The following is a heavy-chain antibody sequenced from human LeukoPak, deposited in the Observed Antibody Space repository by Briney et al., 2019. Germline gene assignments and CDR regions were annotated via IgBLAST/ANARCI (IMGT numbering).Heavy chain of an antibody. CDR2: IYHSGST. CDR1: GYSISSGYY. Sequence: PSETLSLTCTVSGYSISSGYYWGWIRQPPGKGLEWIGSIYHSGSTYYNPSLKSRVTISVDTSKNQFSVKLSSVTAADTAVYYCARARREMVDYWGQGTLVTVSS. V-gene: IGHV4-38-2*02. J-gene: IGHJ4*02. D-gene: IGHD5-24*01. CDR3: ARARREMVDY.